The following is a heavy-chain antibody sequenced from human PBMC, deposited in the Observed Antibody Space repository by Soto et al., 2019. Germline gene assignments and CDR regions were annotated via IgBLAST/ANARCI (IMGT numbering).Heavy chain of an antibody. J-gene: IGHJ3*02. Sequence: SETLSLTCTVSGGSISSGGYYWSWIRQHPGKGLEWIGYIYYSGSTYCNTSLKSRVTISVDTSKNQFSLLLSSVTAAYAAVYYCARVKRGPDAFDIWGQGTMVTVS. CDR1: GGSISSGGYY. D-gene: IGHD3-10*01. CDR3: ARVKRGPDAFDI. CDR2: IYYSGST. V-gene: IGHV4-31*03.